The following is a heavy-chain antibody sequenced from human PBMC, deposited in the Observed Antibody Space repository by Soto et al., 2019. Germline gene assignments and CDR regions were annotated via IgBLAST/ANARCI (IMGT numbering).Heavy chain of an antibody. CDR3: ASRYYGSGSYCYYYYGMDV. V-gene: IGHV1-69*06. J-gene: IGHJ6*02. Sequence: SVKVSCKASGGTFSSYAISWVRQAPGQGLEWMGGIIPIFGTANYAQKFQGRVTITADKSTSTAYMELSSLRSEDTAVYYCASRYYGSGSYCYYYYGMDVWDQGTTVTVSS. CDR1: GGTFSSYA. D-gene: IGHD3-10*01. CDR2: IIPIFGTA.